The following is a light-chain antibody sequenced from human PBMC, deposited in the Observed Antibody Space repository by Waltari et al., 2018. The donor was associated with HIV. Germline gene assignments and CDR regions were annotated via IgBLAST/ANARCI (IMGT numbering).Light chain of an antibody. CDR1: ASDIATYAS. CDR2: EVI. Sequence: QSALTQPASVSGSPGQSITISCTGPASDIATYASVSWYQQHPGKAPKLILYEVIYRPSGISSRFSGSKSGNTASLTISGLQAEDEADYFCCSYTTRSFVIFGGGTKLTVL. V-gene: IGLV2-14*01. CDR3: CSYTTRSFVI. J-gene: IGLJ2*01.